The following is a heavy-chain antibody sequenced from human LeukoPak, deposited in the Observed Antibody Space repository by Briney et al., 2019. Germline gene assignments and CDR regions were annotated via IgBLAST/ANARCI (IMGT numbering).Heavy chain of an antibody. V-gene: IGHV1-8*01. J-gene: IGHJ4*02. CDR1: GYTFTSYD. Sequence: GASVKVSCKASGYTFTSYDINWVRQATGQGLEWMGWMNPNSGNTGYAQKFQGRVTMTRNTSISTAYMELSSLRSEDTAVYYCARGLETYCDFWSGYYPPDYWGQGTLVTVSS. CDR2: MNPNSGNT. D-gene: IGHD3-3*01. CDR3: ARGLETYCDFWSGYYPPDY.